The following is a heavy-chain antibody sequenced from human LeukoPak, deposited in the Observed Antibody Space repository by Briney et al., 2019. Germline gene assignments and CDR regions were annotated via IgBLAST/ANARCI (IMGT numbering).Heavy chain of an antibody. D-gene: IGHD4-23*01. V-gene: IGHV5-51*01. CDR2: IYPGDSDT. J-gene: IGHJ4*02. CDR3: ARRSYGGNPGIDY. Sequence: GEPLKISFKGSGYRFTSYWIGWGRPIPGKGPGGMGIIYPGDSDTRYSPSFQGQVTISADKSISTAYLQWSSLKASDTAMYYCARRSYGGNPGIDYWGQGTLVTVSS. CDR1: GYRFTSYW.